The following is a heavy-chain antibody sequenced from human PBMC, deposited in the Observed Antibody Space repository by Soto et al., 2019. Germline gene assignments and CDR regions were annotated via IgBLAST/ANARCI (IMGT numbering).Heavy chain of an antibody. Sequence: ASVKVSCKASGYTFTYRYLHWVRQAPGQGLEWMGGIQTDNDHASFAQKFEGRVTMTTDTSTRTVYMELRDLSSDDTAVYYCAKDLGSGYRFDYWGQGTPVTVSS. CDR1: GYTFTYRY. CDR3: AKDLGSGYRFDY. J-gene: IGHJ4*02. D-gene: IGHD3-9*01. CDR2: IQTDNDHA. V-gene: IGHV1-18*04.